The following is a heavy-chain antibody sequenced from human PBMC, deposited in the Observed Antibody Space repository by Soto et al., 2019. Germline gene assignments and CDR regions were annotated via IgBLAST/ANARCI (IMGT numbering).Heavy chain of an antibody. D-gene: IGHD2-15*01. J-gene: IGHJ6*02. CDR3: ARTRGQNCNGGNCYFGMDV. CDR2: ISYDGSNK. V-gene: IGHV3-30-3*01. CDR1: GFTFSSYA. Sequence: GGSLRLSCAASGFTFSSYAMHWVRQAPGKGLEWVAVISYDGSNKYYADSVKGHVTISADKSISTAYLQWSSLKASDTAMYYCARTRGQNCNGGNCYFGMDVWGQGTTVTVSS.